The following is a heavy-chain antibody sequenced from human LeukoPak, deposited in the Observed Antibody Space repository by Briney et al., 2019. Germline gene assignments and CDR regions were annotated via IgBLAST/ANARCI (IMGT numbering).Heavy chain of an antibody. CDR1: GFTFGSYG. CDR2: IKQDGSDK. V-gene: IGHV3-7*01. Sequence: QSGGSLRLSCAASGFTFGSYGMHWVRQAPGKGLEWVANIKQDGSDKYYVDSVKGRFTIARDNAKNSLWLQTNSLGTRSAGVYYCARDYYDSSGYTLRANWGQGTLVTVSS. CDR3: ARDYYDSSGYTLRAN. J-gene: IGHJ4*02. D-gene: IGHD3-22*01.